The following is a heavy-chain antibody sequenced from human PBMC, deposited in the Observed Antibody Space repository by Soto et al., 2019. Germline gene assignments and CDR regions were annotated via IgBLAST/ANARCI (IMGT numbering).Heavy chain of an antibody. V-gene: IGHV1-18*01. Sequence: QVQLVQSGAEVQKPGASVKVSCKTSGYTFNDFGIKWVRQAPGLGLEWLGWIYSKAGTINFAPKFQGRVIMTTDTTTSTAYMELTSLTFDDSAVYFCARDTGFDIDYWGQGTLVTVS. J-gene: IGHJ4*02. CDR1: GYTFNDFG. CDR2: IYSKAGTI. CDR3: ARDTGFDIDY. D-gene: IGHD5-12*01.